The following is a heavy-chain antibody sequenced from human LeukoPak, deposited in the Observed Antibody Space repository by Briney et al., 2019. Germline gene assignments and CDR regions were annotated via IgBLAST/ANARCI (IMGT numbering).Heavy chain of an antibody. Sequence: GGSLRLSCAASGFTFSSYAMHWVRQAPGKGLEWVAVVWYDGSKTYSADSVKGRITISRDDSKNTLYLQMNSLRAGDTAVYYCARGVDYYDSSGTIDYWGQGTLVTVSS. D-gene: IGHD3-22*01. CDR1: GFTFSSYA. CDR2: VWYDGSKT. J-gene: IGHJ4*02. V-gene: IGHV3-33*01. CDR3: ARGVDYYDSSGTIDY.